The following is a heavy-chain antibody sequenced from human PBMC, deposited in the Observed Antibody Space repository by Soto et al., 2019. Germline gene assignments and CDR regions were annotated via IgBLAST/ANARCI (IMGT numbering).Heavy chain of an antibody. V-gene: IGHV1-18*01. CDR1: SYIMTPYG. CDR3: ARDRGYSYGTRFAY. J-gene: IGHJ4*02. D-gene: IGHD5-18*01. Sequence: ALVDVSCKASSYIMTPYGINRVRQAPGQGLEWMGWISAYNANTDYAQKLQSRVTMTTDTSTNTAYMELRSLRSDDTAVYYCARDRGYSYGTRFAYWAQGTLVTV. CDR2: ISAYNANT.